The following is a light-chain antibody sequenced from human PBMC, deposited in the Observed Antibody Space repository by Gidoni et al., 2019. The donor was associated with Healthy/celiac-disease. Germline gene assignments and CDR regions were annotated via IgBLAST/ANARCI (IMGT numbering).Light chain of an antibody. V-gene: IGKV1-5*01. Sequence: IQMTQSPSTLSASVGDRVTITCRASQSISSWLAWYQQKTGKAPKLLIYDASSLESGVPSRFSGSGSGTEFTLTISSLQPDDFATYYCQQYNSYSPITFGQGTRLEIK. CDR1: QSISSW. CDR2: DAS. J-gene: IGKJ5*01. CDR3: QQYNSYSPIT.